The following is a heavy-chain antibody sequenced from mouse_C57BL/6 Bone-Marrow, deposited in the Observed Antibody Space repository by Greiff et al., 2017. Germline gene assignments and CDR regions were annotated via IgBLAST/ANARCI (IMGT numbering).Heavy chain of an antibody. Sequence: EVKLMESVAELVRPGASVKFSCTASGFNIKNTYMHWVKQRPEQGLAWIGRIDPANGNTKSAPKFQGKATITADTSSNTAYLQLSSLTSEDTDIYYCARGYYSIFAYWGQGTLVTVSA. D-gene: IGHD2-5*01. V-gene: IGHV14-3*01. CDR2: IDPANGNT. CDR1: GFNIKNTY. CDR3: ARGYYSIFAY. J-gene: IGHJ3*01.